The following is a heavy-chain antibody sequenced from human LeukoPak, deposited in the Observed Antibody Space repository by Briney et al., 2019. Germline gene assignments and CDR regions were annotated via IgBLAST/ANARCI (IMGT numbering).Heavy chain of an antibody. V-gene: IGHV4-38-2*02. CDR3: ARDRRGGYTSDY. Sequence: SETLSLTCTVSGYSLSSGFYWGWIRQSPGKGLEWIGSVHHSGPTFYNPSLKSRVTIAADTSKNKFSLKLMSVTAADTAVYYCARDRRGGYTSDYWGQGTLVTVSS. CDR1: GYSLSSGFY. J-gene: IGHJ4*02. CDR2: VHHSGPT. D-gene: IGHD5-18*01.